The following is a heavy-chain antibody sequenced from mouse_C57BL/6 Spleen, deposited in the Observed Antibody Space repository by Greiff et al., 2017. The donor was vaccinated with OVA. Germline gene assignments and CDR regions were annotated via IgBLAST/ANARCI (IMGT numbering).Heavy chain of an antibody. J-gene: IGHJ2*01. CDR3: AIGTTANFDY. D-gene: IGHD1-2*01. V-gene: IGHV1-7*01. CDR2: INPSSGYT. CDR1: GYTFTSYW. Sequence: VHLVESGAELAKPGASVKLSCKASGYTFTSYWMHWVKQRPGQGLEWIGYINPSSGYTKYNQKFKDKATLTADKSSSPAYMQLSSLTYEDSAVYYCAIGTTANFDYWGQGTTLTVSS.